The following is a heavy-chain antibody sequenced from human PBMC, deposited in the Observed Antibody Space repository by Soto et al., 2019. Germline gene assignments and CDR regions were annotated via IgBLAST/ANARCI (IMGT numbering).Heavy chain of an antibody. CDR2: ISKDGDIK. J-gene: IGHJ4*02. V-gene: IGHV3-30*18. D-gene: IGHD1-7*01. CDR1: GLTFNTYG. Sequence: SLKISCAASGLTFNTYGMHWVRQAPGKGLEWVAVISKDGDIKFYADSMKGRFTISRENSKNTLYLQVNSLRPEDTAVYYCTNWNYPQSDCDQRTRVTVSS. CDR3: TNWNYPQSD.